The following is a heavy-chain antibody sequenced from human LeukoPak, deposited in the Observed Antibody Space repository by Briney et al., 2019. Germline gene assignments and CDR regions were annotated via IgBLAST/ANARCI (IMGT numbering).Heavy chain of an antibody. Sequence: ASVKVSCKVSGYTLTELSMHWVRQAPGKGLEWMGGFDPEDGETIYARKFQGRVTMTEDTSTDTAYMELSSLRSEDTAVYYCAMPYCSSTSCRGYFDYWGQGTLVTVSS. D-gene: IGHD2-2*01. J-gene: IGHJ4*02. CDR3: AMPYCSSTSCRGYFDY. CDR1: GYTLTELS. V-gene: IGHV1-24*01. CDR2: FDPEDGET.